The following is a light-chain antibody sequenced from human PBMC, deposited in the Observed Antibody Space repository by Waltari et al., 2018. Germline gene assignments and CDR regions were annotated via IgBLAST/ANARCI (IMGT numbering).Light chain of an antibody. CDR3: QAWDSSTPWV. CDR1: NLENNY. Sequence: SYELTQPSSVSVSPGQTASITCSGDNLENNYVSWYQQRPGQSPVLVIYQDAKRPSVFPERVSVSNSGNTATLTISGTQAMDEADYYCQAWDSSTPWVFGGGTKVTVL. V-gene: IGLV3-1*01. CDR2: QDA. J-gene: IGLJ3*02.